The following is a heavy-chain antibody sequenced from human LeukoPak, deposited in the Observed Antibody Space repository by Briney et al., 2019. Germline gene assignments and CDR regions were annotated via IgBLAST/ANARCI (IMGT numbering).Heavy chain of an antibody. J-gene: IGHJ3*02. Sequence: GGYLRLSCAASGFTFDDYAMHWVRQAPGQGLEWVSGISWNSGSIGYADSVKGRFTISRDNAKNSLYLQMNSLRAEDTAVYYCARAPGYSYGANDAFDIWGQGTMVTVSS. CDR1: GFTFDDYA. CDR2: ISWNSGSI. CDR3: ARAPGYSYGANDAFDI. D-gene: IGHD5-18*01. V-gene: IGHV3-9*01.